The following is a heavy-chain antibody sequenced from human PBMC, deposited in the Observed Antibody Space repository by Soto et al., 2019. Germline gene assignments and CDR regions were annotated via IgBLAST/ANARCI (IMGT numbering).Heavy chain of an antibody. CDR3: SRHKGQLVPHYGRDV. V-gene: IGHV1-69*05. J-gene: IGHJ6*02. CDR1: GGTFSSYS. CDR2: IIRIFGTA. Sequence: QVQLVQSGAEVKKPGSSVKVSCKSSGGTFSSYSISWVRLAPGQGLEWMGGIIRIFGTATYAQKFQGRVTITPDESTSTDYMELSSLRSEDTAVYYCSRHKGQLVPHYGRDVRGQGTTVTVSS. D-gene: IGHD6-6*01.